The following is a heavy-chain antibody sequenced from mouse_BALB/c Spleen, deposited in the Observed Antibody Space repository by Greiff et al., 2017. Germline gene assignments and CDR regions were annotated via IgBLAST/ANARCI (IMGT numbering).Heavy chain of an antibody. Sequence: EVQRVESGGGLVKPGGSLKLSCAASGFTFSSYTMSWVRQTPEKRLEWVATISSGGSYTYYPDSVKGRFTISRDNAKNTLYLQMSSLKSEDTAMYYCTRGGGYRAWFAYWGQGTLVTVSA. V-gene: IGHV5-6-4*01. CDR3: TRGGGYRAWFAY. J-gene: IGHJ3*01. D-gene: IGHD2-14*01. CDR2: ISSGGSYT. CDR1: GFTFSSYT.